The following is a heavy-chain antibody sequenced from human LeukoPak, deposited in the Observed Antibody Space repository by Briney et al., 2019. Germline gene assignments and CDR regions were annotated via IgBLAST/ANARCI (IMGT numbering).Heavy chain of an antibody. CDR1: GGSVSTSSYY. CDR3: ARRPGSGSRHFDY. CDR2: IYYTGST. D-gene: IGHD3-10*01. Sequence: SETQSLICTVSGGSVSTSSYYWSWIRQPPEKRLEWIGTIYYTGSTYYNPSLKSRVTISVDASKNQFSLKLSSVTAADTAVYYCARRPGSGSRHFDYWGQGTLVTVSS. J-gene: IGHJ4*02. V-gene: IGHV4-39*01.